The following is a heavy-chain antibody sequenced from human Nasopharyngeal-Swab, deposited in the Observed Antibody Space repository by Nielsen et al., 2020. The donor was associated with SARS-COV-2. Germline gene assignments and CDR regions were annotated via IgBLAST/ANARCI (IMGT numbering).Heavy chain of an antibody. V-gene: IGHV4-30-4*01. CDR3: ARSKKAPFDY. Sequence: WRRQPPGKGLEWIGYIYYSGSTYYNPSLKSRVTISVDTSKNQFSLKLSSVTAADTAVYYCARSKKAPFDYWGQGTLVTVSS. J-gene: IGHJ4*02. CDR2: IYYSGST.